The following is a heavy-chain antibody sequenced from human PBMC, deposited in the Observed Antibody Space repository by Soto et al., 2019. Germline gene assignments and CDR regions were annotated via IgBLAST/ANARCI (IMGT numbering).Heavy chain of an antibody. V-gene: IGHV2-5*02. Sequence: ITLKESGPTLVKPTQTLTLTCTFSGFSLSTSGVGVGWIRQPPGKALDWLALIYWDDDKRYSPSLKSRLTITKDTSKNQVVLTMTNMDPVDTATYYCVRRQTAFDYWGQGTLVTVSS. CDR1: GFSLSTSGVG. J-gene: IGHJ4*02. CDR2: IYWDDDK. CDR3: VRRQTAFDY.